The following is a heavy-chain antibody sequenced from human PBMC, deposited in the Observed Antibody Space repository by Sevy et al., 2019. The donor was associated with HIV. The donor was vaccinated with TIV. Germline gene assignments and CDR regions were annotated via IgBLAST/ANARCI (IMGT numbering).Heavy chain of an antibody. Sequence: LSLTCAASGFIFSSYVMSWVRQAPGKGLEWVSTISGSGGSTYYADSVKGRFTISRDNSKNTLDLQMNSLRAEDTAVYYCEAIATAGRDYWGQRTLVTVSS. J-gene: IGHJ4*02. V-gene: IGHV3-23*01. D-gene: IGHD6-13*01. CDR2: ISGSGGST. CDR1: GFIFSSYV. CDR3: EAIATAGRDY.